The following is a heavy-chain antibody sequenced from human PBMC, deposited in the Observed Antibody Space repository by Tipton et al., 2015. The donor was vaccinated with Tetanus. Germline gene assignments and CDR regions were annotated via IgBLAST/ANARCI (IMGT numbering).Heavy chain of an antibody. D-gene: IGHD3-22*01. J-gene: IGHJ5*02. Sequence: TLSLTCTVSGGSISSSSYYWGWIRQPPGKGLEWIGSIYYSGSTNYNPSLKSRVTISVDTSKNQFSLKLSSVTAADTAVYYCASWDYDSSGYYYGWFDPWGQGTLVTVSS. CDR3: ASWDYDSSGYYYGWFDP. CDR1: GGSISSSSYY. CDR2: IYYSGST. V-gene: IGHV4-39*07.